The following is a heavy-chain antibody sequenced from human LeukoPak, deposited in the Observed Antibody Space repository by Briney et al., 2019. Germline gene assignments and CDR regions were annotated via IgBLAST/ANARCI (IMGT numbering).Heavy chain of an antibody. J-gene: IGHJ4*02. D-gene: IGHD3-22*01. CDR3: ARAPPYYYDSDVPFDY. CDR2: VSAYDGNT. Sequence: ASVKVSCKASGYTFASYGISWVRQAPGQGLEWMGWVSAYDGNTNYAQKLQARVTMTTDASTSIAYMELRSLKSDDTAVYYCARAPPYYYDSDVPFDYWGQGTLVTVSS. CDR1: GYTFASYG. V-gene: IGHV1-18*01.